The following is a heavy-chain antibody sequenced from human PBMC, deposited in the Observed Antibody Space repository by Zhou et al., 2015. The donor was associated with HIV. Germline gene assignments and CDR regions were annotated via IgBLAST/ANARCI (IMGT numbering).Heavy chain of an antibody. Sequence: QVQLVQSGAEVKKPGASVKVSCKASGYTFTSYYMHWVRQAPGQGLEWMGIINPSGGSTSYAQKFQGRVTMTRDTSTSTVYMELSSLRSEDTAVYYCATRKYCSSTSCYSPHYYYYGMDVWGQGP. CDR3: ATRKYCSSTSCYSPHYYYYGMDV. D-gene: IGHD2-2*02. CDR1: GYTFTSYY. CDR2: INPSGGST. J-gene: IGHJ6*02. V-gene: IGHV1-46*01.